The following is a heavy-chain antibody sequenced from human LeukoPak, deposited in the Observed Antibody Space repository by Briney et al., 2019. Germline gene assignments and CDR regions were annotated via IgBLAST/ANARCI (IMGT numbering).Heavy chain of an antibody. CDR3: ANSIAVAGTVY. D-gene: IGHD6-19*01. J-gene: IGHJ4*02. Sequence: GGSLRLSCAASGFTFSSYGMHWVRHAPGKGLEWVAVISYDGSNKYYADSVKGRFTISRDNSKNTLYLQMNSLRAEDTAVYYCANSIAVAGTVYWGQGTLVTVSS. V-gene: IGHV3-30*18. CDR1: GFTFSSYG. CDR2: ISYDGSNK.